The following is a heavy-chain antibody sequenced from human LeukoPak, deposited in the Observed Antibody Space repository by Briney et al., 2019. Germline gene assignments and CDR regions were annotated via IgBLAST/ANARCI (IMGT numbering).Heavy chain of an antibody. Sequence: GGSLRLSCAASTFTFSSYNMNWVRQAPGKGLEWVSSISSSGTYIYYRDSVKGRFTISRDNAENSLFLQMNSLRAEDTAVYYCARMRILQVNYYYMDVWGKGTTVTVSS. CDR3: ARMRILQVNYYYMDV. V-gene: IGHV3-21*01. CDR2: ISSSGTYI. J-gene: IGHJ6*03. CDR1: TFTFSSYN. D-gene: IGHD2-15*01.